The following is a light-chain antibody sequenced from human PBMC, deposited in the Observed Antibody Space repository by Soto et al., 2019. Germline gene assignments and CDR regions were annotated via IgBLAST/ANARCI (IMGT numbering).Light chain of an antibody. V-gene: IGKV2D-29*02. CDR3: MPSTQLPPT. CDR2: DVF. CDR1: QSLLHITGETC. J-gene: IGKJ5*01. Sequence: DVVMTQTPLSLSVAPGQPASISCKSSQSLLHITGETCLFCYLQKPGQSPQLLIYDVFTRVSGVPDRFSGSGSGTDLTLEIRRVETDDVGIYYCMPSTQLPPTFGQGTRLGI.